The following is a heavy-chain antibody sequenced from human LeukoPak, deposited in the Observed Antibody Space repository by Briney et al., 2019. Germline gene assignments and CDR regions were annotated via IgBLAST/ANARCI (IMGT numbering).Heavy chain of an antibody. Sequence: GGSLRLSCAASGFTFSTCSMNWVRQAPGKGLEWVSYISDSSSIILYADSVKGRFTISRDNAKNSLYLQMISLRDEDTAVYYCARDKDWAFDYWGQGMLVTVSS. CDR2: ISDSSSII. V-gene: IGHV3-48*02. CDR3: ARDKDWAFDY. CDR1: GFTFSTCS. J-gene: IGHJ4*02. D-gene: IGHD3/OR15-3a*01.